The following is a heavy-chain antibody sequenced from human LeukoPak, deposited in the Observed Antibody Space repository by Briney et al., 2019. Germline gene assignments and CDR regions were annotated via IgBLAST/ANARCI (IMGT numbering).Heavy chain of an antibody. J-gene: IGHJ3*02. CDR3: AKDLGVDTAMADALGAFDI. CDR2: ISASGGST. V-gene: IGHV3-23*01. D-gene: IGHD5-18*01. CDR1: GFTFSSSA. Sequence: TGGSLRLSCAASGFTFSSSAMSWVRQVPGKGLEWVSGISASGGSTYYADSVKGRFTISRDNSKNTLYLQMNSLRAEDTAVYYCAKDLGVDTAMADALGAFDIWGQGTMVTVSS.